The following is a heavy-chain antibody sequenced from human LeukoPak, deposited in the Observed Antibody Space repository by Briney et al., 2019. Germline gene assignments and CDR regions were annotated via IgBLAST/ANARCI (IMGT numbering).Heavy chain of an antibody. V-gene: IGHV4-31*03. D-gene: IGHD3-22*01. CDR2: IHYSGIT. Sequence: SQTLSLTCTVSGDSITSGGYYRSWIRQHPGKGLKWIGYIHYSGITYYNPSLRSRLTISLDTSERQFSLKLSSVTAADTAMYYCATQANFYASSGYLPRWGQGTLVTVSS. CDR3: ATQANFYASSGYLPR. CDR1: GDSITSGGYY. J-gene: IGHJ1*01.